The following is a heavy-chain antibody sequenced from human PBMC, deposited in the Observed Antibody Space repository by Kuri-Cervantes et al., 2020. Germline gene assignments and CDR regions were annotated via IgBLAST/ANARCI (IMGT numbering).Heavy chain of an antibody. CDR3: ARGYSGYYFDY. J-gene: IGHJ4*02. D-gene: IGHD3-10*01. V-gene: IGHV1-46*01. CDR2: INPSGGST. Sequence: ASVKVSCKASGYTFTSYYMHWVRQAPGQGLEWMGIINPSGGSTSYAQKFQGRVTITADKSTSTAYMELSSLRSEDTAVYYCARGYSGYYFDYWGQGTLVTVSS. CDR1: GYTFTSYY.